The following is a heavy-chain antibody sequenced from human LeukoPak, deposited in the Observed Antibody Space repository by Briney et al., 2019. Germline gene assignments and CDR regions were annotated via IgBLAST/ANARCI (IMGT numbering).Heavy chain of an antibody. J-gene: IGHJ4*02. CDR1: GYTFTGYY. V-gene: IGHV1-2*02. CDR3: AREVVPLYYFDY. D-gene: IGHD2-2*01. Sequence: ASVKVSCKASGYTFTGYYMHWVRQAPGQGLEWMGWINPNSGGTNYAQKFQGRVTMTRDTSISTAYMELRRLRSDDTAVYYCAREVVPLYYFDYWGQGTLVTVSS. CDR2: INPNSGGT.